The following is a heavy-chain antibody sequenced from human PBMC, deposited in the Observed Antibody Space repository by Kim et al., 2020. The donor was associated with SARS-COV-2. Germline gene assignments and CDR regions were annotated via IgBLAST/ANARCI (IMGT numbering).Heavy chain of an antibody. D-gene: IGHD3-16*01. CDR2: ISGDGDTT. V-gene: IGHV3-23*01. Sequence: GGSLRLSCAASGFTFSSYGMHWVRQAPGQGLEWVSGISGDGDTTYYADSVKGRFTISRDNIKNTVYLQMYSLRAEDTAVYHCAKAFTFGGAIRSFPDYWARGTLVIVSS. J-gene: IGHJ4*02. CDR1: GFTFSSYG. CDR3: AKAFTFGGAIRSFPDY.